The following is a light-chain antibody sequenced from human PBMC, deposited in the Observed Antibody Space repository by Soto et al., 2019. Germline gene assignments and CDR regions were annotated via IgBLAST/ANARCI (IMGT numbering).Light chain of an antibody. CDR1: QGISSY. Sequence: DIQMTQSPSSLSASVGDRVTITCRASQGISSYLAWYQQKPGKVPKLLIYGASTLHSGVPSRFSGSGSATDFTLTISSLQPEDVATYYCQRYNSVPNTFGPGTKVDIK. J-gene: IGKJ3*01. CDR2: GAS. V-gene: IGKV1-27*01. CDR3: QRYNSVPNT.